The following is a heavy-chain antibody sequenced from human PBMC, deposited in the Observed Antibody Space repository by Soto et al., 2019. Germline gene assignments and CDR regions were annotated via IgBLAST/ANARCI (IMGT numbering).Heavy chain of an antibody. CDR1: GFTFSSYS. CDR2: ISSSSSYI. J-gene: IGHJ4*02. D-gene: IGHD6-19*01. V-gene: IGHV3-21*01. CDR3: ARGNVAGYYFDY. Sequence: EVQLVESGGGLVEPGGSLRLSCAASGFTFSSYSMNWVRQAPGKGLEWVSSISSSSSYIYYADSVKGRFTISRDNAKNSLYLQMNSLRAEDTAVYYCARGNVAGYYFDYWGQGTLVTVSS.